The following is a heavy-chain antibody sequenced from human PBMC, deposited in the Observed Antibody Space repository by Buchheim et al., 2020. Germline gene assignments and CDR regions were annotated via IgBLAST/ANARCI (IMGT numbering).Heavy chain of an antibody. V-gene: IGHV4-31*03. D-gene: IGHD6-13*01. CDR1: GGSISSGGHY. Sequence: QVQLQESGPGLVKPSQTLSLTCIVSGGSISSGGHYWSWVRQHPGKGLEWLGYIYTSGSTNYNPSLKSRLSISVDTSKKQFFLSLKSVTAADTAVYYCATQQLVQNYFDYWGQGTL. J-gene: IGHJ4*02. CDR2: IYTSGST. CDR3: ATQQLVQNYFDY.